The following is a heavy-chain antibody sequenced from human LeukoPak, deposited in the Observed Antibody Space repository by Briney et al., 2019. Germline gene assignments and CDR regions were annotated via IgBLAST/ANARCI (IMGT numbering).Heavy chain of an antibody. CDR1: GYTFTNNW. V-gene: IGHV5-51*01. CDR2: IYSGGSDT. Sequence: GESLKISCKGSGYTFTNNWIGWVRQMPGKGLEWMGIIYSGGSDTRYSPSFQGQVTISVDKSISTAYLQWTSLKASDTAIYYCARHSLGYCSGGNCYPDYWGQGTLVTVSS. J-gene: IGHJ4*02. CDR3: ARHSLGYCSGGNCYPDY. D-gene: IGHD2-15*01.